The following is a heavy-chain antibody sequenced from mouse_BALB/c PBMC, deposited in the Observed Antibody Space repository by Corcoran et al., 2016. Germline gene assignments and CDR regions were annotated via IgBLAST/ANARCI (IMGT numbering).Heavy chain of an antibody. Sequence: EVQLQQSGAELVKPGASVKLSCTASGFNIKDTYMHWVKQRPAQGMEWIGRIDPANGNTNYDPKFQGKATITADTSSNTAYLQLSSLTSEDTAVYYCAIWDWYCDVCGAGTTVTVSS. D-gene: IGHD1-1*02. V-gene: IGHV14-3*02. CDR1: GFNIKDTY. J-gene: IGHJ1*01. CDR2: IDPANGNT. CDR3: AIWDWYCDV.